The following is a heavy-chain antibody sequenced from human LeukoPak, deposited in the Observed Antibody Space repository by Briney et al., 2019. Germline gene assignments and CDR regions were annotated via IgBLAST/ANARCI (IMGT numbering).Heavy chain of an antibody. D-gene: IGHD3-10*01. CDR3: ARIRHSGIDYYYYGVDV. V-gene: IGHV4-59*01. CDR2: IYYSGST. J-gene: IGHJ6*02. CDR1: GGSISSYY. Sequence: SETLSLTCTVTGGSISSYYWSWIRQPPGKGLEWIGYIYYSGSTTYNPSLKSRVTISVDTSKNQFSLKLSSVTAADTAVYYCARIRHSGIDYYYYGVDVWGQGTTVTVSS.